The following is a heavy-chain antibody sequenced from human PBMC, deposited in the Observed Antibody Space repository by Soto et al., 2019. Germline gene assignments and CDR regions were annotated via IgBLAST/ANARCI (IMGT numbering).Heavy chain of an antibody. J-gene: IGHJ5*02. V-gene: IGHV4-4*02. CDR2: IYHSGST. D-gene: IGHD3-10*01. Sequence: QVQLQESGPGLVKPSGTLSLTCAVSGGSISSSNWWSWVRQPPGKGLEWIGEIYHSGSTNYNPSLNSRVTISVDKSKNQFSLKLSSVTAADTAVYYCARAHLAHGSGRSWFDPWGQGTLVTVSS. CDR3: ARAHLAHGSGRSWFDP. CDR1: GGSISSSNW.